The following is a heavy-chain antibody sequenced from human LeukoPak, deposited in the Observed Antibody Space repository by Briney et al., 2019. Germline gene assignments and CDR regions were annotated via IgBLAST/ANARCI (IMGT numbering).Heavy chain of an antibody. D-gene: IGHD2-21*01. CDR2: ISGSGGST. V-gene: IGHV3-23*01. CDR1: GFTFSSYA. Sequence: GGSLRLSCAASGFTFSSYAMSWVRQAPGKGLEWVSAISGSGGSTYYADSVKGRFTISRDSSKNTLFLQMNRLRPEDAAVYYCAKAPVTTCRGAYCYPFDYWGQGTLVTVSS. J-gene: IGHJ4*02. CDR3: AKAPVTTCRGAYCYPFDY.